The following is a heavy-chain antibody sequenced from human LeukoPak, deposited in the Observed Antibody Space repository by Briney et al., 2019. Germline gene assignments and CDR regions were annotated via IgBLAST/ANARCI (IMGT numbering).Heavy chain of an antibody. D-gene: IGHD6-13*01. CDR2: ISSSSSTI. CDR1: GFTFSSYS. J-gene: IGHJ6*03. V-gene: IGHV3-48*01. CDR3: ATEGYSSSWYVSQWYYYYYMDV. Sequence: PGGSLRLSCAASGFTFSSYSMNWVRQAPGKGLEWVSYISSSSSTIYYADSVKGRFTISRDNAKNSLYLQMNSLRAEDTAVYYCATEGYSSSWYVSQWYYYYYMDVWGKGTTVTVPS.